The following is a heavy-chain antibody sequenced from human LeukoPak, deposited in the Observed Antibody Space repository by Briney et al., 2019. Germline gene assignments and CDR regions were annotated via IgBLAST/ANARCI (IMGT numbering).Heavy chain of an antibody. D-gene: IGHD6-13*01. V-gene: IGHV4-59*01. CDR1: GGSISSYY. CDR2: IYYSGST. Sequence: SETLSLTCTVSGGSISSYYWSWIRQPPGKGLEWIGYIYYSGSTNYNPSLKSRVTISVDTSKNQFSLKLSSVTAADTAVYYCARGVAAAGTPILNNWFDPWGQGTLVTVSS. CDR3: ARGVAAAGTPILNNWFDP. J-gene: IGHJ5*02.